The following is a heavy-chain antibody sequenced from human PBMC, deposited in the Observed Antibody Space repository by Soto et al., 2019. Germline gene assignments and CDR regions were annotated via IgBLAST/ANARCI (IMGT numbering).Heavy chain of an antibody. Sequence: SETLSLTCAVYGGSFSGYYWSWIRQPPGKGLEWIGEINHSGSTNYNPSLKSRVTISVDTSKNQFSLKLSSVTAADTAVYYCARGNPYDYIWGSHPANSPIDYWGQGTLVTVSS. CDR2: INHSGST. J-gene: IGHJ4*02. CDR1: GGSFSGYY. D-gene: IGHD3-16*02. CDR3: ARGNPYDYIWGSHPANSPIDY. V-gene: IGHV4-34*01.